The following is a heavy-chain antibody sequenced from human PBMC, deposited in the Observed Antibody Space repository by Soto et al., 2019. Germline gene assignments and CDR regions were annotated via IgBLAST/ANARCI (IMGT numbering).Heavy chain of an antibody. D-gene: IGHD3-16*01. V-gene: IGHV4-30-4*01. Sequence: SETLSLTCTVSGGCIGSGDYYWSWIRQPPGKGLEWIGYIYYSGSTYYNPSLKSRVTISVDTSKNQFYLKLSSVTAADTAVYYCEGVPIYYYYYGMDVWGQGTTVTVSS. CDR2: IYYSGST. J-gene: IGHJ6*02. CDR3: EGVPIYYYYYGMDV. CDR1: GGCIGSGDYY.